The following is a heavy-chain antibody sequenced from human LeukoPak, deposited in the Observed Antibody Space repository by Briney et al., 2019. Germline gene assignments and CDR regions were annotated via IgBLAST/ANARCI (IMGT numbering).Heavy chain of an antibody. D-gene: IGHD1-26*01. CDR1: GYTFTSYY. J-gene: IGHJ3*02. V-gene: IGHV1-46*01. CDR2: INPSGGST. CDR3: ARDSGSYRAFDI. Sequence: GASVKVSCKASGYTFTSYYMHWVRQAPGQGLEWMGIINPSGGSTSYAQKFQGRVTMTRDTSTSTAYMELRSLRSDDTAVYYCARDSGSYRAFDIWGQGTMVTVSS.